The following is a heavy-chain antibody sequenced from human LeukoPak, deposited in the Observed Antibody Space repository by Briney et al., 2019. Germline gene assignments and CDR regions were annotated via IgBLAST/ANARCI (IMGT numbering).Heavy chain of an antibody. D-gene: IGHD6-25*01. Sequence: GGSLRLSCAASGFTFSSYSMNWVRQAPGKGLEWVSSISSSSSYIYYADSVKGRFTNSRDNAKNSLYLQMNSLRAEDTAVYYCAILQAATVDYWGQGTLVTVSS. V-gene: IGHV3-21*01. CDR2: ISSSSSYI. CDR3: AILQAATVDY. J-gene: IGHJ4*02. CDR1: GFTFSSYS.